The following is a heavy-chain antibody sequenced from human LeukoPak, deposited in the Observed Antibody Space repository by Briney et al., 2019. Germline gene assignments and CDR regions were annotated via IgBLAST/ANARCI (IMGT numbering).Heavy chain of an antibody. J-gene: IGHJ3*01. CDR3: ARWFGWD. V-gene: IGHV3-30-3*01. CDR1: GFTFSSYA. CDR2: ISYDGSNK. Sequence: GGSLRLSCAASGFTFSSYAMHWVRQAPGKGLEWVAVISYDGSNKYYADSVKGRFTISRDNSKNTLYLQMNSLRAEDTAVYYCARWFGWDWGQGTMVTVSS. D-gene: IGHD3-10*01.